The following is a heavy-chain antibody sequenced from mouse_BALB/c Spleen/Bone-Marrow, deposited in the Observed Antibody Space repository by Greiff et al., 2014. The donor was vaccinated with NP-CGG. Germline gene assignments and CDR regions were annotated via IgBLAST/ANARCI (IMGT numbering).Heavy chain of an antibody. J-gene: IGHJ2*01. D-gene: IGHD1-1*01. Sequence: EVQRVESGPDLVKPSQSVSLTCTVTAYSITSGYGWHWIRQFPGKRLEWMAYIHYSGNTDYNPSLKSRISITRDTSKNQFFLQLNSVTTEDTATYYCARETAIVADFDYWGQGTTLTVSS. CDR1: AYSITSGYG. CDR2: IHYSGNT. CDR3: ARETAIVADFDY. V-gene: IGHV3-1*02.